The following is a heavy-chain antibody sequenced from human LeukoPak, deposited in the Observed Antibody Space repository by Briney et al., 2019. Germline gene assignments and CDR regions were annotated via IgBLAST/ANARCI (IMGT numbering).Heavy chain of an antibody. D-gene: IGHD7-27*01. CDR2: ISTSSSSI. CDR1: RFTFSNFA. J-gene: IGHJ4*02. CDR3: TTDHSRLGDY. V-gene: IGHV3-21*03. Sequence: GGSLRLSCAASRFTFSNFAMSWVRQAPGKGLEWVSSISTSSSSIHYEDSLKGRFTISRDNAKNSLYLEMNSLKTEDTAVYYCTTDHSRLGDYWGQGTLVTVSS.